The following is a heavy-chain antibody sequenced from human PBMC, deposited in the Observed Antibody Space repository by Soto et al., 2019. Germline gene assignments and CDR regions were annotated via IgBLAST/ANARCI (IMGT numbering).Heavy chain of an antibody. CDR2: ISSSGSTI. D-gene: IGHD4-17*01. Sequence: VGSLRLSCAASGFTFSSYEMNWVRQAPGKGLEWVSYISSSGSTIYYADSVKGRFTISRDNAKNSLYLQMNSLRAEDTAVYYCARYGDSLKSYGMDVWGQGTTVTVS. CDR3: ARYGDSLKSYGMDV. V-gene: IGHV3-48*03. J-gene: IGHJ6*02. CDR1: GFTFSSYE.